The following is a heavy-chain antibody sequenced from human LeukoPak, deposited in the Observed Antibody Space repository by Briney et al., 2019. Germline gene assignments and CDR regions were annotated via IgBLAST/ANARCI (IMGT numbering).Heavy chain of an antibody. J-gene: IGHJ5*02. Sequence: PSETLSLTRAVYGGSFSGYYWSWIRQPPGKGLEWIGEINHSGSTNYNPSLKSRVTISVDTSKNQFSLKLSSVTAADTAVYYCASPGSSSSWYGGWFDPWGQGTLVTVSS. V-gene: IGHV4-34*01. CDR1: GGSFSGYY. D-gene: IGHD6-13*01. CDR2: INHSGST. CDR3: ASPGSSSSWYGGWFDP.